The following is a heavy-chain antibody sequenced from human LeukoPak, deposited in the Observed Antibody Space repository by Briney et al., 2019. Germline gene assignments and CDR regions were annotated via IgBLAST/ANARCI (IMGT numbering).Heavy chain of an antibody. V-gene: IGHV3-21*04. CDR3: AKSLSGSLKGAFDY. CDR1: GFTFSSYS. Sequence: GGSLRLSCAASGFTFSSYSMNWVRQAPGKGLEWVSSISSSSSYIYYADSVKGRFTISRDNAKDSLYLQMNSLRAEDMALYYCAKSLSGSLKGAFDYWGQGTLVTVSS. J-gene: IGHJ4*02. D-gene: IGHD1-26*01. CDR2: ISSSSSYI.